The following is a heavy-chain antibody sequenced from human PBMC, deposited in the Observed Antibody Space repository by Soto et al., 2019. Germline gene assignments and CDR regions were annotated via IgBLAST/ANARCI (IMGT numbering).Heavy chain of an antibody. Sequence: PSETLSLTCTVSGGSNIRDGYYWSWIRQHPGKGLEWIAYISYSGSSYSNPSLKSRVTIPADTSKNQFSLRLTSVTAADTAVYFCARATPAGSADFWGQGTLVTVSS. D-gene: IGHD2-2*01. J-gene: IGHJ4*02. CDR1: GGSNIRDGYY. V-gene: IGHV4-31*03. CDR3: ARATPAGSADF. CDR2: ISYSGSS.